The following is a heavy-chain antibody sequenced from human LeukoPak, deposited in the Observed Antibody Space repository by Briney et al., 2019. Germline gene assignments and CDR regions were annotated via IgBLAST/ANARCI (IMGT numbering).Heavy chain of an antibody. CDR1: GYSFTTYW. J-gene: IGHJ4*02. V-gene: IGHV5-51*01. D-gene: IGHD6-13*01. Sequence: GESLKISCKGSGYSFTTYWIGWVRQMPGKGLEWMGIIYPSDSDTRYSPSFQGQVTISADKSISTADRSINTAYLQWSSLKASDTAMYYCARRIAGGGVDYWGQGTLVTVSS. CDR2: IYPSDSDT. CDR3: ARRIAGGGVDY.